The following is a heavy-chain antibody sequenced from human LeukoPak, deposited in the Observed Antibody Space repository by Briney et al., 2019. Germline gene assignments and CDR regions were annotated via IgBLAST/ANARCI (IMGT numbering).Heavy chain of an antibody. CDR1: GDSMSSNNW. V-gene: IGHV4-4*02. D-gene: IGHD2-2*02. CDR3: ARVPYTNPYYWFDP. Sequence: SGTLSLTCDVSGDSMSSNNWWSWVRQPPGKGLEWIGEIFRSGSTNYNPSLQSRVTISVDTSKNQFSLKLSSVTAADTAVYYCARVPYTNPYYWFDPWGQGTLVTVSS. J-gene: IGHJ5*02. CDR2: IFRSGST.